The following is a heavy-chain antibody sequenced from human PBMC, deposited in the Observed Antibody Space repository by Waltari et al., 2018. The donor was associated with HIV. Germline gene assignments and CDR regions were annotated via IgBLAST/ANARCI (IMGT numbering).Heavy chain of an antibody. J-gene: IGHJ5*02. CDR1: GDTLSHYA. Sequence: VQLVQSGAEVKKPGSSVMVSCKASGDTLSHYAVSWVREAPGQGLEWMGRSIPAIGIAMHTENFQGRFTINADKSTKSAYMELGGLRSEDTALYFCTLGRIDDIRSGRENLGGFDPWGPGTLVTVSS. CDR2: SIPAIGIA. D-gene: IGHD3-3*01. V-gene: IGHV1-69*04. CDR3: TLGRIDDIRSGRENLGGFDP.